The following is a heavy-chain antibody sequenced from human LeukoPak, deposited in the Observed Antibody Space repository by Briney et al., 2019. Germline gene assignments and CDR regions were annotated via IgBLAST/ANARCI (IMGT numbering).Heavy chain of an antibody. V-gene: IGHV3-21*01. CDR3: ARVPVVVAASYFDY. Sequence: GGSLRLSCAASGFTFSSYSMNWVRQAPGKGLEWVSFISSSSSYIYYADSVKGRFTISRDNAKNSLYLQMNSLRAEDTAVYYCARVPVVVAASYFDYWGQGTLVTVSS. CDR2: ISSSSSYI. D-gene: IGHD2-15*01. CDR1: GFTFSSYS. J-gene: IGHJ4*02.